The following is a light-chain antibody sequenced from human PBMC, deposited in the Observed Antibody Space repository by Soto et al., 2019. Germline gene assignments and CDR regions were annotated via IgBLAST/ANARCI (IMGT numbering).Light chain of an antibody. CDR3: QQYNSYRT. CDR2: KAS. CDR1: QSISSW. J-gene: IGKJ2*01. Sequence: DIQMTQTASTLSASVGDRVTITCRASQSISSWLAWYQQKPGKAPKLLIYKASSLESGVPSRFSGSGSGTEFTLTISSLLPDDFATYYCQQYNSYRTFGQGTKLEIK. V-gene: IGKV1-5*03.